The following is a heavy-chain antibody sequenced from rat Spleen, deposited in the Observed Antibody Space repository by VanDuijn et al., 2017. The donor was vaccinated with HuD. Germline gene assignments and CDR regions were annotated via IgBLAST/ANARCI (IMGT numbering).Heavy chain of an antibody. CDR1: XFTXXXYN. D-gene: IGHD1-9*01. J-gene: IGHJ2*01. CDR3: ARRHYGYTDYFDY. CDR2: FSYDGTHT. V-gene: IGHV5-29*01. Sequence: EVQLVESGGGLVQPGRSXXLSCAAXXFTXXXYNXXXVRXAPTKGLEWGATFSYDGTHTYYRDSVKGRFTISRDNAKSTLSLQMDSLRSEDTATYYCARRHYGYTDYFDYWGQGVMVTVSS.